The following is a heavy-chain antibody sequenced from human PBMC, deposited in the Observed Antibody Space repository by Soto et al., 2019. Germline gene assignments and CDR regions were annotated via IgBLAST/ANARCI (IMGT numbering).Heavy chain of an antibody. CDR3: AKDGGVGYSYGYPGVY. Sequence: GGALRLSCAASGVTFSSYGMHWVRQAPGKGLEWVAVISYDGSNKYYADSVKGRFTISRDNSKNTLYLQMNSLRAEDTAVYYCAKDGGVGYSYGYPGVYWGQGTLVTVTS. V-gene: IGHV3-30*18. CDR1: GVTFSSYG. J-gene: IGHJ4*02. CDR2: ISYDGSNK. D-gene: IGHD5-18*01.